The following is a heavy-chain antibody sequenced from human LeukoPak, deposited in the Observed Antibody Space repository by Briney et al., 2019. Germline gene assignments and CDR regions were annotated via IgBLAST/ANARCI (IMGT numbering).Heavy chain of an antibody. CDR1: GYMFTSYG. CDR2: ISTYLGDT. V-gene: IGHV1-18*01. Sequence: ASVKVSCKASGYMFTSYGISWVRQAPGQGLEWMGWISTYLGDTNYAQKYQGRVTMTTDTSTSTAYMELRSLRSDDTAVYYCARDLRRGSSSWYVSGGDYWGQGTLVTVSS. CDR3: ARDLRRGSSSWYVSGGDY. J-gene: IGHJ4*02. D-gene: IGHD6-13*01.